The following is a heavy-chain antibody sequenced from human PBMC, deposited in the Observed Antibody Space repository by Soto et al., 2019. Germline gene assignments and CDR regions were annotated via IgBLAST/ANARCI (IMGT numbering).Heavy chain of an antibody. D-gene: IGHD6-13*01. CDR1: GYTLTELS. CDR3: ATGGPAAGPYYYGMDV. V-gene: IGHV1-24*01. J-gene: IGHJ6*02. CDR2: FDPEDGET. Sequence: ASVKVSCKVSGYTLTELSMHWVRQAPGKGLEWMGGFDPEDGETIYAQKFQGRVTMTEDTSTDTAYMELSSLRSEDTAVYYCATGGPAAGPYYYGMDVWGQGTTVTVS.